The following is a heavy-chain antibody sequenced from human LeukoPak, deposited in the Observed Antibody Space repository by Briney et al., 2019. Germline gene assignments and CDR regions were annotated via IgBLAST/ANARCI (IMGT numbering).Heavy chain of an antibody. V-gene: IGHV4-59*01. Sequence: SETLSLTCTVSGGSISSYYWSWIRQPPGKGLEWIGYIYYSGSTNYNPSLKSRVTISVDTSKNQFSLKLSSVTAADTAVYYCARDRLGTLDAFDIWGQGTMVTVSS. CDR3: ARDRLGTLDAFDI. CDR1: GGSISSYY. J-gene: IGHJ3*02. CDR2: IYYSGST. D-gene: IGHD6-25*01.